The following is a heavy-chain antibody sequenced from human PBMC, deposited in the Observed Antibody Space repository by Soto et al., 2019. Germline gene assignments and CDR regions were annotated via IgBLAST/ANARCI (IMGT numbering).Heavy chain of an antibody. CDR2: INHSGST. Sequence: PSETLSLTCAVYGGSFSGYYWGWIRQPPGKGLEWIGEINHSGSTNYNPSLKSRVTISVDTSKNQFSLKLSSVTAADTAVYYCARGLSPFGVAYYFDYWGQGTLVTVSS. D-gene: IGHD3-3*01. CDR1: GGSFSGYY. V-gene: IGHV4-34*01. J-gene: IGHJ4*02. CDR3: ARGLSPFGVAYYFDY.